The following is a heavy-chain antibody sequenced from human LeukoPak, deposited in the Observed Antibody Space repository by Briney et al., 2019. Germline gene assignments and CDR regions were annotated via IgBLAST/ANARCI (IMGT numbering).Heavy chain of an antibody. V-gene: IGHV1-69*13. Sequence: ASVRVSCKASGGTFSSYAISWVRQAPGQGLEWMGGIIPISVTANYAQKFQGRVTITADESTSTAYMELSSLRSEDTAVYYCARDPLYCSSTSCYGDLYYYGMDVWGQGTTVTVSS. J-gene: IGHJ6*02. CDR2: IIPISVTA. D-gene: IGHD2-2*01. CDR3: ARDPLYCSSTSCYGDLYYYGMDV. CDR1: GGTFSSYA.